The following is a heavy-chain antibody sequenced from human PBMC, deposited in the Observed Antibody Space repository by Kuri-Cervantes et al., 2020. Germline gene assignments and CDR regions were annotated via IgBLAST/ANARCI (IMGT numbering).Heavy chain of an antibody. CDR2: IYWDDDK. CDR1: GFSLSTSGVG. V-gene: IGHV2-5*02. Sequence: SGPTLVKPTQTLTLTCTFSGFSLSTSGVGVGWIRQPPGRALEWLALIYWDDDKRYSPSLKSRLTITEDTSKNQVVLTMTNMDPVDTATYYCTHKVLNDPFEYWGQGTLVTVSS. D-gene: IGHD1-1*01. CDR3: THKVLNDPFEY. J-gene: IGHJ4*02.